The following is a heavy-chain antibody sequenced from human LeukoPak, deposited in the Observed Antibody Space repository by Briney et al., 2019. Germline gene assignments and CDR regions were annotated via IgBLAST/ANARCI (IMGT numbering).Heavy chain of an antibody. CDR1: GFTFSSDS. V-gene: IGHV3-21*01. D-gene: IGHD1-26*01. CDR3: ARDGGVYGGTYYFDY. CDR2: ISSSISYI. Sequence: GGSLRLSCVASGFTFSSDSMNWVRQAPGKGLEWGSSISSSISYIYYADSVKGRCTISRDNAKKSLYLQMNSLRAEDTAVYYCARDGGVYGGTYYFDYWGEGTLVTVSS. J-gene: IGHJ4*02.